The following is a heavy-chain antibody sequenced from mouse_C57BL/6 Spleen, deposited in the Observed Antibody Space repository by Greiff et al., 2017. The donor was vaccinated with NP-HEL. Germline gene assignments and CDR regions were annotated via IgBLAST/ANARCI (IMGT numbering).Heavy chain of an antibody. CDR1: GYTFTSYW. CDR3: ARPDYSNYLAWFAY. Sequence: QVQLQQPGAELVMPGASVKLSCKASGYTFTSYWMHWVKQRPGQGLEWIGEIDPSDSYTNYNQKFKGKSTLTVDKSSSTAYMQLSSLTSEDSAVYYCARPDYSNYLAWFAYWGQGTLVTVSA. J-gene: IGHJ3*01. V-gene: IGHV1-69*01. D-gene: IGHD2-5*01. CDR2: IDPSDSYT.